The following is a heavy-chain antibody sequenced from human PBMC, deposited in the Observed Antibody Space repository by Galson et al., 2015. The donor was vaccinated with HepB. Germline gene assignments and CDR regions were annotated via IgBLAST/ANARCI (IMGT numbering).Heavy chain of an antibody. CDR1: GFTFSSYA. D-gene: IGHD3-3*01. Sequence: SLRLSCAASGFTFSSYAMSWVRQAPGKGLEWVSAISGSGGSTYYADSVKGRFTISRDNSKNTLYLQMNSLRAEDTAVYYCAKVGRSKTTIFGVAIRFGAFDIWGQGTMVTVSS. CDR3: AKVGRSKTTIFGVAIRFGAFDI. V-gene: IGHV3-23*01. CDR2: ISGSGGST. J-gene: IGHJ3*02.